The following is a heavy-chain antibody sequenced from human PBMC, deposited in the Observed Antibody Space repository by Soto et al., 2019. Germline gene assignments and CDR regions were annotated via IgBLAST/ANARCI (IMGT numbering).Heavy chain of an antibody. Sequence: QVMQSGGGLIQPGGSLRLACTASGFPFSTTDMSWVRQAPGKGLEWVATIFGSGETTYYADSVRGRLTVSRDNFKNTVCLQMNSLRADDTALYYCVKNSGWFNTWGQGALVIVSS. V-gene: IGHV3-23*01. CDR2: IFGSGETT. D-gene: IGHD3-10*01. CDR3: VKNSGWFNT. J-gene: IGHJ5*02. CDR1: GFPFSTTD.